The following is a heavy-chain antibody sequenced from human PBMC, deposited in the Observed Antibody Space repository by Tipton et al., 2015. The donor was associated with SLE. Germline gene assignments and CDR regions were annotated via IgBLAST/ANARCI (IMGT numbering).Heavy chain of an antibody. CDR1: GYIFTRYQ. Sequence: QLVQSGAEVKKPGASVKVSCKASGYIFTRYQIHWVRQAPGQGLEWMGMINPSGGPTTNAQKFKGRVTLTKDTSTSTASMQLTSLRSEDTAVYYCARDGGDIVLVPASVRKAFDIWGQGTMVTVSS. CDR2: INPSGGPT. J-gene: IGHJ3*02. V-gene: IGHV1-46*01. D-gene: IGHD2-2*01. CDR3: ARDGGDIVLVPASVRKAFDI.